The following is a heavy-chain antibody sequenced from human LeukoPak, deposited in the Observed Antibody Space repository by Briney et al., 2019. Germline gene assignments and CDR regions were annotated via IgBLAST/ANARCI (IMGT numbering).Heavy chain of an antibody. CDR1: GGSFSNYY. CDR3: ARTSVYYYGSGSCLKRRYNWFDP. V-gene: IGHV4-34*01. J-gene: IGHJ5*02. Sequence: SETLSLTCAVYGGSFSNYYWTWIRQPPGKGLEWIGEINHSGSTNYNPSLKSRVTISVDTSKNQFSLKLSSVTAADTAVYYCARTSVYYYGSGSCLKRRYNWFDPWGQGTLVTVSS. D-gene: IGHD3-10*01. CDR2: INHSGST.